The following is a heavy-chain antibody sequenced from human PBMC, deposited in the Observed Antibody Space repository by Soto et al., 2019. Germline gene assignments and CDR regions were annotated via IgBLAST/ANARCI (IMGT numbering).Heavy chain of an antibody. V-gene: IGHV3-23*01. J-gene: IGHJ4*02. Sequence: GGSLRLSCAASGFTFSSYALSWVRQAPGKGLEWVASISTSATTFYPDSVMGRLTVSRDNSKNTLYLQVNSLRAEDTAVYYCAKRGSLGYCSSASCFSIYYVDYWGQGTLVTVSS. D-gene: IGHD2-2*01. CDR1: GFTFSSYA. CDR2: ISTSATT. CDR3: AKRGSLGYCSSASCFSIYYVDY.